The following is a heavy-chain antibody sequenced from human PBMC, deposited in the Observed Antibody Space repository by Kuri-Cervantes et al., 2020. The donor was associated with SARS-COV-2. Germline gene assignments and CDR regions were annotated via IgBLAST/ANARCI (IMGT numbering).Heavy chain of an antibody. CDR3: ARGLSAGSSWSPIDY. V-gene: IGHV3-48*01. J-gene: IGHJ4*02. Sequence: GGSLRLSCAASAFTFSICSMNRVRQAPGKGLEWISYISSSTSTEFYAGSVKGRFTICRDNARNSLYLQMNSLRAEDTAVSNCARGLSAGSSWSPIDYWGQGTLVTGSS. D-gene: IGHD6-13*01. CDR2: ISSSTSTE. CDR1: AFTFSICS.